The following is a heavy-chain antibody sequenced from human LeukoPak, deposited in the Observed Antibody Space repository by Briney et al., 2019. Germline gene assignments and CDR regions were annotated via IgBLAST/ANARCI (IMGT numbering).Heavy chain of an antibody. V-gene: IGHV3-23*01. Sequence: GGALRLSCAASGFTFSSYAMSWVRQAPGKGLEWVSAISGSGGSTYYAESVKGRFTISRDNAKNSLYLQMNSLRAEDTAVYYCARGGIAVAWGDYWGQGTLVTVSS. CDR1: GFTFSSYA. CDR3: ARGGIAVAWGDY. D-gene: IGHD6-19*01. J-gene: IGHJ4*02. CDR2: ISGSGGST.